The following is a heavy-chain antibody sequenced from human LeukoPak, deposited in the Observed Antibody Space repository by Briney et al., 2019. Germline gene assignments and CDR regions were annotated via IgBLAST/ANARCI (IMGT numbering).Heavy chain of an antibody. V-gene: IGHV1-46*01. D-gene: IGHD3-9*01. CDR1: GYTFTSYY. CDR3: ARDLAASYYDILTGYYTERYDY. CDR2: INPSGGST. Sequence: ASVKVSCKASGYTFTSYYMHWVRQAPGQGLEWMGIINPSGGSTSYAQKFQGRVTMTRDTSTSTVYMELSSLRSEDTAVYYCARDLAASYYDILTGYYTERYDYWGQGTLVTVSS. J-gene: IGHJ4*02.